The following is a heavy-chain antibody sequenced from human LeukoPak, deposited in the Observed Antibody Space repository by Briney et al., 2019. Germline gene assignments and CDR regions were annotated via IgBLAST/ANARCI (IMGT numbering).Heavy chain of an antibody. CDR2: INHSGST. CDR3: ARENCSGGSCPTDY. D-gene: IGHD2-15*01. V-gene: IGHV4-34*01. CDR1: GASISSYY. J-gene: IGHJ4*02. Sequence: SETLSLTCTVSGASISSYYWSWIRQPPGKGLEWIGEINHSGSTNYNPSLKSRVTISVDTSKNQFSLKLSSVTAADTAVYYCARENCSGGSCPTDYWGQGTLVTVSS.